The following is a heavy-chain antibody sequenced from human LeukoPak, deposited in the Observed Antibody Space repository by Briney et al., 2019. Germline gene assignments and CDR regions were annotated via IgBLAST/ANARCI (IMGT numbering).Heavy chain of an antibody. Sequence: GGSLRLSCAASGFTFSSYAMSWVRQAPGKGLEWVSAISGSGGSTYYADSVKGRFTISRDNSKNTLYLQMNSLRAEDTAVYYCAKDAGYCSGGSCPHYFDYWGQGTLVTVSS. CDR3: AKDAGYCSGGSCPHYFDY. D-gene: IGHD2-15*01. CDR1: GFTFSSYA. CDR2: ISGSGGST. V-gene: IGHV3-23*01. J-gene: IGHJ4*02.